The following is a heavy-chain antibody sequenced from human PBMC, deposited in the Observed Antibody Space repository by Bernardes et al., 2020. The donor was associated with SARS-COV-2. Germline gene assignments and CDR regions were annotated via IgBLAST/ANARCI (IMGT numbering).Heavy chain of an antibody. CDR3: AGRCYACYLDY. CDR1: GFTFTSYT. D-gene: IGHD1-26*01. CDR2: IRSNPYGGTT. J-gene: IGHJ4*02. V-gene: IGHV3-49*04. Sequence: GGSLRLSCATSGFTFTSYTMTWVRQAPGKGLEWVCVIRSNPYGGTTEYAASVKGRFIIARDESKRFVYLQMNSLKIEDTDVYFCAGRCYACYLDYWDQGAQVTVAS.